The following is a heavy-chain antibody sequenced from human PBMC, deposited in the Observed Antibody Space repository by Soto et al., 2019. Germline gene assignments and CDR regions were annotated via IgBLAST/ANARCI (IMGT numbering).Heavy chain of an antibody. CDR2: INPNSGGT. CDR1: GYTFTSNY. J-gene: IGHJ6*02. CDR3: ARALGATTYYDFWSGRSEDGMDV. D-gene: IGHD3-3*01. Sequence: ASALVSSCASGYTFTSNYMHWVRQAPGQGLEWMGWINPNSGGTNYAQKFQGWVTMTRDTSISTAYMELSRMRSDDTAVYYWARALGATTYYDFWSGRSEDGMDVWGQGTTVTVSS. V-gene: IGHV1-2*04.